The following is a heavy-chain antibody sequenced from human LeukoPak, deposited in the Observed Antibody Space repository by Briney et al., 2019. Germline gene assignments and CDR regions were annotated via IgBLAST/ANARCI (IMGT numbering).Heavy chain of an antibody. CDR2: IYYSGST. J-gene: IGHJ4*02. Sequence: SETLSLTCAVYGGSFGGYYWSWIRQHPGKGLEWIGYIYYSGSTYYNPSLTSRVTISVDTSKNQFSLKLSSVTAADTAVYYCAREPLYCSSTSCYTIWGQGTLVTVSS. V-gene: IGHV4-31*11. D-gene: IGHD2-2*02. CDR1: GGSFGGYY. CDR3: AREPLYCSSTSCYTI.